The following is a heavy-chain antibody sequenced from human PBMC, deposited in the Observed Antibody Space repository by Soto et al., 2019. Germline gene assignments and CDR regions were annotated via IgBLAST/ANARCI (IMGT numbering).Heavy chain of an antibody. CDR2: IDNSGST. D-gene: IGHD3-3*01. CDR3: ARGGQDFWSGPFDY. V-gene: IGHV4-4*07. Sequence: LETLSPTWTVSGGSLSKYFCNWIRQAAGKGLEWIGRIDNSGSTNYNPSLKSRITMSADTSRNQFSLKLNSVTAADTAVYYCARGGQDFWSGPFDYWGQGALVTVSS. CDR1: GGSLSKYF. J-gene: IGHJ4*02.